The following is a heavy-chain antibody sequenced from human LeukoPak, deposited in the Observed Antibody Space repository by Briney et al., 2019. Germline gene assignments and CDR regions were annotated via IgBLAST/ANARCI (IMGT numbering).Heavy chain of an antibody. CDR3: ARSAVARNNWFDP. CDR1: GGSISSYY. CDR2: IYYSGST. J-gene: IGHJ5*02. D-gene: IGHD6-19*01. Sequence: SETLSLTCTVSGGSISSYYWSWIRQPPGKGLEWIGYIYYSGSTNYNPSLKSRVTISVDTSKNQFSLKLSSVTAADTAVYYCARSAVARNNWFDPWGQGTLVTVPS. V-gene: IGHV4-59*08.